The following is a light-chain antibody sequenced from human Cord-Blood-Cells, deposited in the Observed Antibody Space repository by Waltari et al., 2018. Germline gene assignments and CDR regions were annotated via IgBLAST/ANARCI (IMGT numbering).Light chain of an antibody. CDR3: QTWGTGIQV. V-gene: IGLV4-69*01. CDR1: SGHSSYA. CDR2: LNSDGSH. J-gene: IGLJ2*01. Sequence: QLVLTQSPSASAPLGASVKLTCTLSSGHSSYAIAWHQQQPEKRPRYLMKLNSDGSHSKGDGIPDRFSGASSGAERYLSISSLQSEDEADYDCQTWGTGIQVFGGGTKLTVL.